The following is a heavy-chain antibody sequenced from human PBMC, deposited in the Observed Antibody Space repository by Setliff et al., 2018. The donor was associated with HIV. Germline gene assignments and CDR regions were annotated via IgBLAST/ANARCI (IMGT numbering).Heavy chain of an antibody. CDR2: MNPNTGVS. CDR3: ARGKGVGGVVITGGLDV. Sequence: GASVKVSCKASGHTFTNVDIHWLRRATGQGLEWMGWMNPNTGVSGYALKFQARVTMTRDTSISTAYMELSSLTSEDTAVYYCARGKGVGGVVITGGLDVWGKGPTVTVSS. J-gene: IGHJ6*04. D-gene: IGHD3-10*01. V-gene: IGHV1-8*01. CDR1: GHTFTNVD.